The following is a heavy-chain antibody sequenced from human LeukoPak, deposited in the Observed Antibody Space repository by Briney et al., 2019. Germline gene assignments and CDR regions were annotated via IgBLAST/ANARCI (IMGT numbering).Heavy chain of an antibody. CDR1: GGSISSSSYY. V-gene: IGHV4-39*07. CDR2: IYYSGST. J-gene: IGHJ3*02. CDR3: ARDDPGGWHTYDAFDI. Sequence: SETLSLTCTVSGGSISSSSYYWGWIRQPPGKGLEWIGSIYYSGSTYYNPSLKSRVTTSVDTSKNQFSLKLSSVTAADTAVYYCARDDPGGWHTYDAFDIWGQGTMVTVSS. D-gene: IGHD6-19*01.